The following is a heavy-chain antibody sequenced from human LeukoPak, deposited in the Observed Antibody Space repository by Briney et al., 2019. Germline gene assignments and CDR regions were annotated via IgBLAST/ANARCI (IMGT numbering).Heavy chain of an antibody. Sequence: PSETLSLTCTVSGYSISSGYYWSWIRQPPGKGLEWIGYIYYSGSTNYNPSLKSRVTISVDTSKNQLSLKLSSVTAADTAVYYCARQPQRLVGYYFDYWGQGTLVTVSS. V-gene: IGHV4-59*08. CDR3: ARQPQRLVGYYFDY. J-gene: IGHJ4*02. CDR1: GYSISSGYY. CDR2: IYYSGST. D-gene: IGHD1-26*01.